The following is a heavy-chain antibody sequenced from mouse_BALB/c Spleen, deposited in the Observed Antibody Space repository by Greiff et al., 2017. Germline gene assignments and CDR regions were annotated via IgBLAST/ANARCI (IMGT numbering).Heavy chain of an antibody. CDR3: NAPLRLHY. CDR1: GFNIKDYY. V-gene: IGHV14-4*02. J-gene: IGHJ2*01. D-gene: IGHD1-2*01. Sequence: EVQLQQSGAELVRSGASVKLSCTASGFNIKDYYMHWVKQRPEQGLEWIGWIDPENGDTEYAPKFQGKATMTADTSSNTAYLQLSSLTSEDTAVYYCNAPLRLHYWGQGTTLTVSS. CDR2: IDPENGDT.